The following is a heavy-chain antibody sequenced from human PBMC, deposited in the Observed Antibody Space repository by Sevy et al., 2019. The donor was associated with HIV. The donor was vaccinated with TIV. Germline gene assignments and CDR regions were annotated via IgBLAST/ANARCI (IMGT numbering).Heavy chain of an antibody. CDR1: GFTFSGNW. V-gene: IGHV3-7*01. D-gene: IGHD4-17*01. J-gene: IGHJ4*02. CDR2: IKEDGSEK. CDR3: ARDLPPSATTVAHFDY. Sequence: GGSLRLSCAASGFTFSGNWMSWVRQAPGKGLEWVADIKEDGSEKYYVDSVKGRFTISRDNARNSLYLQMNSLRAEDTAVYYCARDLPPSATTVAHFDYWGQGTLVTVSS.